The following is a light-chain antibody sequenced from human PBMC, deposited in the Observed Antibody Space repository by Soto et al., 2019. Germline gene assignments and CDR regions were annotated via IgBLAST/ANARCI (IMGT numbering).Light chain of an antibody. CDR3: QQYNNWPTWT. Sequence: DIVMTQSPAPLSVSPGERATLSCRASQSVSSNLAWYQQKPGQAPRLLIYGASTRATGIPARFSGSGAGTEFTLTISSLQSEDFAVYYCQQYNNWPTWTFGQGTKVDI. CDR1: QSVSSN. CDR2: GAS. J-gene: IGKJ1*01. V-gene: IGKV3-15*01.